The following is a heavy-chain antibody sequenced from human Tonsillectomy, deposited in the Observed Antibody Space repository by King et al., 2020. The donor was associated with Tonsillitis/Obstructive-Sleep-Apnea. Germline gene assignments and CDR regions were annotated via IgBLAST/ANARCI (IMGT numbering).Heavy chain of an antibody. D-gene: IGHD2-2*02. Sequence: VQLVESGGGLVQPGGSLRLSCTASGFTFSYYAMSWVRQAPGKGLEWVSSISVSSNSTYYADSVKGRFTISRDNSKTTLYLQMSSLGAEDTAVYYCAKGPLRSSTSCYTLGAFDYWGQGTLVTVSS. CDR3: AKGPLRSSTSCYTLGAFDY. CDR1: GFTFSYYA. J-gene: IGHJ4*02. V-gene: IGHV3-23*04. CDR2: ISVSSNST.